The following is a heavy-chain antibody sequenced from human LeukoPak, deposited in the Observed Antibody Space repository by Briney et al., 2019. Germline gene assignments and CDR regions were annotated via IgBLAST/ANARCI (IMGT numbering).Heavy chain of an antibody. J-gene: IGHJ5*02. D-gene: IGHD3-22*01. V-gene: IGHV1-2*02. CDR1: GYTFTSYD. CDR3: ARDYDSRSYNWFDP. CDR2: MNPNSGGT. Sequence: ASVKVSCKASGYTFTSYDINWVRQATGQGLEWMGWMNPNSGGTNYAQKFQGRVTMTRDTSISTAYMELSRLRSDDTAVYYCARDYDSRSYNWFDPWGQGTLVTVSS.